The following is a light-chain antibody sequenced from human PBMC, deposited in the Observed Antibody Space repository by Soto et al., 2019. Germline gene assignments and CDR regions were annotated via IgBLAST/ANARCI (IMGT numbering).Light chain of an antibody. CDR1: SSDVGGYNY. Sequence: QSALTQPPSASGSPGQSVTISCTGTSSDVGGYNYVSWYQQHPGKAPKLMIYEVSKRPSGVPDRFSGSKSGNTASLTVSGLLAEDEADYYCSSYAGSNNLVFGGGTMVTVL. V-gene: IGLV2-8*01. CDR3: SSYAGSNNLV. J-gene: IGLJ3*02. CDR2: EVS.